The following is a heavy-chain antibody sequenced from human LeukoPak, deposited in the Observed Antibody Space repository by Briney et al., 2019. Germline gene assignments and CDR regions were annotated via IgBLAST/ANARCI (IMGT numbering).Heavy chain of an antibody. CDR1: GFTFSSYG. D-gene: IGHD2-2*02. CDR2: IRYDGSNK. CDR3: ANVVVPAAISSEYFQH. V-gene: IGHV3-30*02. J-gene: IGHJ1*01. Sequence: GGSLRLSCAASGFTFSSYGMHWVRQAPGKGLEWVAFIRYDGSNKYYADSVKGRFTISRDNSKNTLYLQMNSLRAEDTSVYYCANVVVPAAISSEYFQHWGQGTLVTVSS.